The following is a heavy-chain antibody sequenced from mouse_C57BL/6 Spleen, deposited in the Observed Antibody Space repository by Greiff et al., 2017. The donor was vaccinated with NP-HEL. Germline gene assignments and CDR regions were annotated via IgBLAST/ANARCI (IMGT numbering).Heavy chain of an antibody. CDR2: ILPGSGST. Sequence: QVQLQQSGPELVKPGASVKISCKASGYAFSSSWMNWVKQRPGHGLEWIGEILPGSGSTNYNEKFKGKATFTADTSSNTAYMQLSSLTTEDSAIYYCARRGHYYGHYYAMDYWGQGTSVTVSS. J-gene: IGHJ4*01. CDR3: ARRGHYYGHYYAMDY. V-gene: IGHV1-9*01. D-gene: IGHD1-2*01. CDR1: GYAFSSSW.